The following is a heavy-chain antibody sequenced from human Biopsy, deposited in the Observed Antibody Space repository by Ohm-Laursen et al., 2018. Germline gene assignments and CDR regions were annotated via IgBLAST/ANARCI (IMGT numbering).Heavy chain of an antibody. CDR3: GRREVVITHDAFDT. CDR1: GGSISSYY. D-gene: IGHD3-22*01. V-gene: IGHV4-59*08. CDR2: VYYSGST. Sequence: SDTLSLTWTVSGGSISSYYWTWIRQPPGKGLEWIGDVYYSGSTNRNPSLKSRVTILVGTSKNQFSLKLNSVTAADTAVYYCGRREVVITHDAFDTWGQGTMVTVSS. J-gene: IGHJ3*02.